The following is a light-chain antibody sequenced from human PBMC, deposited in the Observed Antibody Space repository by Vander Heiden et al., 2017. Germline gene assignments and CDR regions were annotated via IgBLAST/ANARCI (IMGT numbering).Light chain of an antibody. CDR1: LSYTRD. V-gene: IGKV1-5*03. CDR2: KAS. Sequence: QMAPSPSTLTASVGDTVTITCRAGLSYTRDLAWFQQKPGKAPTLLLFKASALEEGVPSRFRGSRCGTEFALTITSLQPDDFATYYCQQYKSYPWTFGQGTKVEVK. CDR3: QQYKSYPWT. J-gene: IGKJ1*01.